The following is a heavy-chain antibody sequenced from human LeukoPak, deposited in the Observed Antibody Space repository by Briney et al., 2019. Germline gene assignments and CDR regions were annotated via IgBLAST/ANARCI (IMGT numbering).Heavy chain of an antibody. CDR2: IYSGGST. CDR1: GFTVSSNY. V-gene: IGHV3-66*01. CDR3: ARDWARGIAKDY. Sequence: GGSLRLSCAASGFTVSSNYMSWVRQAPGKGLEWVSVIYSGGSTYYADSVKGRFTISRDNSKNTLYLQTNSLRAEDTAVYYCARDWARGIAKDYWGQGTLVTVSS. D-gene: IGHD2-21*01. J-gene: IGHJ4*02.